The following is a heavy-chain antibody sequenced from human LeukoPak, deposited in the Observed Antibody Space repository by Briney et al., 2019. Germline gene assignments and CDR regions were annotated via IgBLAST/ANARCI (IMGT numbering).Heavy chain of an antibody. J-gene: IGHJ6*02. CDR2: IYYSGST. D-gene: IGHD3-16*02. CDR1: GGSISSYY. V-gene: IGHV4-59*01. CDR3: ATPSLSNPARELTLALYYYYGTEA. Sequence: PSETLSLTCTVSGGSISSYYWSWIRQPPGKGLEWIGYIYYSGSTNYNPSLKSRVTISVDTSKNQFSLKLSSVTAADTAVYYCATPSLSNPARELTLALYYYYGTEACVPGPT.